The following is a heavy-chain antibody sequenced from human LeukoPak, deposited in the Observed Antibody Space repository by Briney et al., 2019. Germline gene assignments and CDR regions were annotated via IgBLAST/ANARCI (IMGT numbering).Heavy chain of an antibody. CDR1: GGSISSGSYY. Sequence: PSETLSLTCTVSGGSISSGSYYWSWIRQPAGKGLEWIGRTYTSGSTNYNPSLKSRVTISIDTSKNQFSLELSSVTATDTAVYFCATNRAGTYDRPFDIWGQGTMVTVSP. CDR3: ATNRAGTYDRPFDI. J-gene: IGHJ3*02. D-gene: IGHD1-26*01. V-gene: IGHV4-61*02. CDR2: TYTSGST.